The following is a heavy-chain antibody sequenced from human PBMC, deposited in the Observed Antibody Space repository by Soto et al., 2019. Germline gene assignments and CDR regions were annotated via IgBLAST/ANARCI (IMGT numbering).Heavy chain of an antibody. CDR2: ISAYNGDT. V-gene: IGHV1-18*01. Sequence: QVQLVQSGAEVREPGASVTVSCKASGFTFINYGFTWVRQAPGQGLEWMGWISAYNGDTKIAETLQGRVTLSTDACTNTAYMELRSLMSYDAAIYYCARVPSYLPGDYWGQGTLVTVSS. J-gene: IGHJ4*02. CDR3: ARVPSYLPGDY. CDR1: GFTFINYG. D-gene: IGHD3-10*01.